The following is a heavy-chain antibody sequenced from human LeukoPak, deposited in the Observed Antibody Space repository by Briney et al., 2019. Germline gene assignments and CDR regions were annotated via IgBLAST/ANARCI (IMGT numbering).Heavy chain of an antibody. J-gene: IGHJ4*02. Sequence: PGGSLRLSCAASGFTVSSNYMSWVRQAPGKGLEWVSVIYSGGSTYYADSVKGRFTISRDNSKNTLYLQMNSLRAEDTAVYYCARGPLLWFGEGSDYWGQGTLVTVSS. CDR1: GFTVSSNY. V-gene: IGHV3-53*01. CDR2: IYSGGST. CDR3: ARGPLLWFGEGSDY. D-gene: IGHD3-10*01.